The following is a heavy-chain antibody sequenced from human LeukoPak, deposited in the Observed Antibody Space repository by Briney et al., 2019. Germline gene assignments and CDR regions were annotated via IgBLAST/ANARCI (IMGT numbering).Heavy chain of an antibody. CDR3: AKDRRTIAATGTFF. J-gene: IGHJ4*02. CDR2: ITGSGDIT. Sequence: PGGSLRLSCRASGFTFSTYVMSWVRQAPGKRLEWVSSITGSGDITYYADSVKGRFTISRDNSENMLFLQMSSLRAEDTAIYFCAKDRRTIAATGTFFWGQGTLVTVSS. CDR1: GFTFSTYV. D-gene: IGHD6-13*01. V-gene: IGHV3-23*01.